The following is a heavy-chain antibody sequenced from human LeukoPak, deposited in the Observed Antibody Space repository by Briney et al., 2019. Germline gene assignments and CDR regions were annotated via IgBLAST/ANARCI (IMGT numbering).Heavy chain of an antibody. CDR2: IYTSGST. V-gene: IGHV4-4*07. Sequence: PSETLSLTCTVSGDSISSYYWSWIRQPAGKGLEWIGRIYTSGSTNYNPSLKSRVTMSVDTSKNQFSLKLSSVTAADTAVYYCARGLAGTTTDNWFDPWGQGTLVTVSS. CDR1: GDSISSYY. J-gene: IGHJ5*02. D-gene: IGHD1-7*01. CDR3: ARGLAGTTTDNWFDP.